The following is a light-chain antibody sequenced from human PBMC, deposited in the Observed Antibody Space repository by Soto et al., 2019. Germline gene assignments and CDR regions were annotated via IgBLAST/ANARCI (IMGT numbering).Light chain of an antibody. CDR1: SSDVGGYNY. V-gene: IGLV2-8*01. CDR2: EVS. CDR3: SSYAGSNNFVV. J-gene: IGLJ2*01. Sequence: QSVLTQPSSASGSPGQSVTISCTGTSSDVGGYNYVSWYQQHPGKAPKFMIYEVSKRPSGVPNRFSGSKSGSTASLTVAGLQAEDEADYYCSSYAGSNNFVVFGGGTKLTVL.